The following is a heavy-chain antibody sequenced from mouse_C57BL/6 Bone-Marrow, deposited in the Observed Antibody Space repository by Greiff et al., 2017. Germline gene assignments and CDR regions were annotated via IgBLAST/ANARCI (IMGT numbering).Heavy chain of an antibody. D-gene: IGHD2-12*01. Sequence: EVQLQQSGPELVKPGASVKISCKASGYTFTDYYMHWVKQSHGKSLEWIGDINPNNGGTSYNQKFKGKATLTVDKSSSTAYMELRSLTSEDSAVYYCARSYDDAGYYYAMDYWGQGTSVTVSS. V-gene: IGHV1-26*01. CDR1: GYTFTDYY. J-gene: IGHJ4*01. CDR3: ARSYDDAGYYYAMDY. CDR2: INPNNGGT.